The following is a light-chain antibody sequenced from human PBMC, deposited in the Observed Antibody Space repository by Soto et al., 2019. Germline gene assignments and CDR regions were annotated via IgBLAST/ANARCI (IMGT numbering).Light chain of an antibody. V-gene: IGLV8-61*01. CDR2: STN. CDR1: SGSVSTSYY. J-gene: IGLJ3*02. CDR3: VLYMGSGFWV. Sequence: QTVVTQEPSFSVSPGGTVTLTCGLSSGSVSTSYYPSWYQQTPGQAPRTLIYSTNTRSSRVPDRFSGSILGNKAALTITGAQADDESDYYCVLYMGSGFWVFGGGTQLTVL.